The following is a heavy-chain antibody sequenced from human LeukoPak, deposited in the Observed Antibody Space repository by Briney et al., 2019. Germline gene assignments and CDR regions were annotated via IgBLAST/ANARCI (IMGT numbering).Heavy chain of an antibody. D-gene: IGHD6-13*01. CDR2: IYYSGST. V-gene: IGHV4-61*05. CDR1: GGSISSSSYY. Sequence: SETLSLTCTVSGGSISSSSYYWGWIRQPPGKGLEWIGYIYYSGSTNYNPSLKSRVTISVDTSKNQFSLKLSSVTAADTAVYYCARQQGIAAPSDAFDIWGQGTMVTVSS. J-gene: IGHJ3*02. CDR3: ARQQGIAAPSDAFDI.